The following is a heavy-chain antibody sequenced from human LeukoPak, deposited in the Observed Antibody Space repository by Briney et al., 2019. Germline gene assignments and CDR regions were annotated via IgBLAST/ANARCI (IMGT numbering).Heavy chain of an antibody. CDR1: GGSISSSSYY. CDR3: ARTHVVVTAIHDY. D-gene: IGHD2-21*02. V-gene: IGHV4-39*07. Sequence: SETLSLTCTVSGGSISSSSYYWGWIRQPPGKGLEWIGSIYYSGSTYYNPSLKSRVTISVDTSKNQFSLKLSSVTAADTAVYYCARTHVVVTAIHDYWGQGTLVTVSS. CDR2: IYYSGST. J-gene: IGHJ4*02.